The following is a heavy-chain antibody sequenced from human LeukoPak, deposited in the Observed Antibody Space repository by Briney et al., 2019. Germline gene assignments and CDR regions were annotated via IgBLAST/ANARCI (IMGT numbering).Heavy chain of an antibody. CDR3: ARPLSMAEDYYGMDV. Sequence: SVKVSCKASGGTFSSYAISWVRQAPGQGLEWMGGIIPIFGTANYAQKFQGRVTITADESTSTAYMELSSLRSEDTAVYYCARPLSMAEDYYGMDVRGQGTTVTVAS. J-gene: IGHJ6*02. V-gene: IGHV1-69*13. D-gene: IGHD2/OR15-2a*01. CDR1: GGTFSSYA. CDR2: IIPIFGTA.